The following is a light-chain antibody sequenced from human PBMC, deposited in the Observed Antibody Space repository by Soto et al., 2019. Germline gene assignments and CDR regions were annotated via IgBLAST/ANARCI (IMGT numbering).Light chain of an antibody. CDR3: QQCRHWPLT. CDR1: QSVNSN. CDR2: DAS. V-gene: IGKV3-11*01. Sequence: EIVLTQSPAILSLSPGERATLSCRASQSVNSNLAWYQQKRGQAPSLLIFDASYRATDIPARFSGSGSGTDFTLTISSLEPEDFAVYYCQQCRHWPLTVGVGTKLDSK. J-gene: IGKJ4*01.